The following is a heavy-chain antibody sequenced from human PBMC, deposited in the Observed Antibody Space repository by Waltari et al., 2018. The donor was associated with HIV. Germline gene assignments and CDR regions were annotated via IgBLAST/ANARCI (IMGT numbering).Heavy chain of an antibody. Sequence: QVQVVQSGAEVKKTGASVQVSRTASGDTYSSHNIHTVRPAPGQGLEWMGIINPSGGSTSYAQKFQGRVTMTRDTSTSTCYMELSSLRSEDTAVYYCARASISPRWFGSPGDYWGQGTLVTVSS. D-gene: IGHD3-10*01. CDR1: GDTYSSHN. CDR3: ARASISPRWFGSPGDY. CDR2: INPSGGST. V-gene: IGHV1-46*01. J-gene: IGHJ4*02.